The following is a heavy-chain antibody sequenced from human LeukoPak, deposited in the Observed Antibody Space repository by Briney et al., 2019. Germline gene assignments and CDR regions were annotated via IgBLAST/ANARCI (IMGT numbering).Heavy chain of an antibody. CDR2: TYYRSKWYN. CDR1: GDSFSSNSAA. J-gene: IGHJ4*02. Sequence: SQTLSLTCAISGDSFSSNSAAWNCNRQSPSRGLEWLGRTYYRSKWYNDYAVSVKSRITINPDTSKSQFSLQLNSVTPEDTAVYYCAREPSYSGSFSHFDYWGQGTLVTVSS. V-gene: IGHV6-1*01. D-gene: IGHD1-26*01. CDR3: AREPSYSGSFSHFDY.